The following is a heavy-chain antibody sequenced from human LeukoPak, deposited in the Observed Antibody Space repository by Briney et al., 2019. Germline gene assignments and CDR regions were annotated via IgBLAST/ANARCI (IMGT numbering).Heavy chain of an antibody. CDR1: GGTFSSYA. CDR2: IIPIFGTA. D-gene: IGHD3-3*01. V-gene: IGHV1-69*13. J-gene: IGHJ6*02. Sequence: VASVKVSCKASGGTFSSYAISWVRQAPGQGLEWMGGIIPIFGTANYAQKFQGRVTITADESTSTAYMELSGLRSEDTAVYYCARDPGVLRFLEWSPLGMDVWGQGTTVTVSS. CDR3: ARDPGVLRFLEWSPLGMDV.